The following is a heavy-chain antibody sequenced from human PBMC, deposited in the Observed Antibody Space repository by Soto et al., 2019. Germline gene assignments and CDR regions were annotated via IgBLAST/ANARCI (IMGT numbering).Heavy chain of an antibody. J-gene: IGHJ4*02. CDR1: GFSFSNAW. V-gene: IGHV3-15*01. D-gene: IGHD3-16*01. Sequence: EVQLVESGGDFVKPGGSLRVSCAVSGFSFSNAWMSWVRQAPGKGLEWVGRIKSRADGGTTDYTAPVKGRFTISRDDSKNTVFLQMISLKTEDTAVYYCTAHLGEFFALDYWGQGTLVTVSS. CDR3: TAHLGEFFALDY. CDR2: IKSRADGGTT.